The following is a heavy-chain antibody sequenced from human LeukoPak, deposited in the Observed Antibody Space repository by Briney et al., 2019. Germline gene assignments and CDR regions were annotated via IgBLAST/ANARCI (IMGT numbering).Heavy chain of an antibody. CDR1: GGTSSSYT. Sequence: GASVKVSSKPSGGTSSSYTISWVRQAPGQGLEWMGRIIPILGIADYAQKFQGRVTITADKSTSTAYMELSSLRSEDTAVYYCARGPHYGEGYWGQGTLVTVSS. CDR3: ARGPHYGEGY. V-gene: IGHV1-69*02. CDR2: IIPILGIA. D-gene: IGHD4-17*01. J-gene: IGHJ4*02.